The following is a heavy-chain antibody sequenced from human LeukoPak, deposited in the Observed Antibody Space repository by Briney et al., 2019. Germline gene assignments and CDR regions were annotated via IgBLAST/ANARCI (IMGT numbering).Heavy chain of an antibody. V-gene: IGHV4-34*01. Sequence: SETLSLTCAVYGGSFSGYYWSWLRQPPGKGLEWIGEINHSGSTNYNPSLKSRVTISLATSKNKFSLKLSSLTAADTAVYYCAGGGRKIAYWGQGTLVTVSS. CDR1: GGSFSGYY. CDR2: INHSGST. J-gene: IGHJ4*02. CDR3: AGGGRKIAY.